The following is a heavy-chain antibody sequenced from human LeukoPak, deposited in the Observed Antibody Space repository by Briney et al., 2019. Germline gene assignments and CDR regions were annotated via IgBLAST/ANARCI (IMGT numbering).Heavy chain of an antibody. V-gene: IGHV3-11*01. CDR1: GFTLSDYY. Sequence: PGGSLRLSCAASGFTLSDYYMSWIRQAPGKGLEWVSYISSSGSTIYYADSVKGRFTISRDNAKNSLYLQMNSLRAEDTAVYYCASASDGRYCSSTSCHPGVYWGQGTLVTVSS. CDR3: ASASDGRYCSSTSCHPGVY. D-gene: IGHD2-2*01. CDR2: ISSSGSTI. J-gene: IGHJ4*02.